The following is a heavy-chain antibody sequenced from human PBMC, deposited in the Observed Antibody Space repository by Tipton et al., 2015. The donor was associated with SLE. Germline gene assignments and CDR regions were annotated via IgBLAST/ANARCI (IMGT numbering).Heavy chain of an antibody. J-gene: IGHJ4*02. V-gene: IGHV3-23*01. CDR2: ISGSGGST. D-gene: IGHD1-26*01. CDR3: AKDGGIVGATKPFDY. CDR1: GFTFSSYA. Sequence: SLRLSCAASGFTFSSYAMSWVRQAPGKGLEWVSAISGSGGSTYYADSVKGRFTISRDNSKNTLYLQMNSLRAEDTAVYYCAKDGGIVGATKPFDYWGQGTLVTVSS.